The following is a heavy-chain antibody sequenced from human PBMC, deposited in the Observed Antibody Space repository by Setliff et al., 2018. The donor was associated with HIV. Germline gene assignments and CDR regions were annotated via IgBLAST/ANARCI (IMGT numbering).Heavy chain of an antibody. Sequence: SETLSLTCTVSGDSIDRSNFFWTWIRQHPGKGLEWIGYIYYSGSATYNPSLKSQASISVDTSRNEFSLKLSSVTAADTAVYYCARGLSSQTYWGTRPLGLDYWGQGSLVTVSS. D-gene: IGHD2-2*01. CDR2: IYYSGSA. CDR3: ARGLSSQTYWGTRPLGLDY. J-gene: IGHJ4*01. V-gene: IGHV4-31*01. CDR1: GDSIDRSNFF.